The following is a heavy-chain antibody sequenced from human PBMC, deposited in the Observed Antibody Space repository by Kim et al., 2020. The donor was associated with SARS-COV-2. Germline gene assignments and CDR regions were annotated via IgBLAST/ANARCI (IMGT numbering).Heavy chain of an antibody. CDR3: ARDVGYCSSTSCYDYYYYGMDV. CDR1: GFTFSSYS. CDR2: ISSSSSYI. V-gene: IGHV3-21*01. Sequence: GGSLRLSCAASGFTFSSYSMNWVRQAPGKGLEWVSSISSSSSYIYYADSVKGRFTISRDNAKNSLYLQMNSLRAEDTAVYYCARDVGYCSSTSCYDYYYYGMDVWGQGTTGTVSS. D-gene: IGHD2-2*01. J-gene: IGHJ6*02.